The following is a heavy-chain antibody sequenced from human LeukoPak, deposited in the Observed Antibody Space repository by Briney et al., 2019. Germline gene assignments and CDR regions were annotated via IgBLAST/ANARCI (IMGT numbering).Heavy chain of an antibody. CDR3: ARDYGPSGFGEFSGLWSY. V-gene: IGHV1-2*02. J-gene: IGHJ4*02. D-gene: IGHD3-10*01. CDR1: GYTFTGYY. Sequence: ASVKVSCKASGYTFTGYYMHWVRQAPGQGLEWMGWINPNSGGTNYAQKFQGRVTMTRDTSISTAYMELSRLRSDDTAVYYCARDYGPSGFGEFSGLWSYWGQGALVTVSS. CDR2: INPNSGGT.